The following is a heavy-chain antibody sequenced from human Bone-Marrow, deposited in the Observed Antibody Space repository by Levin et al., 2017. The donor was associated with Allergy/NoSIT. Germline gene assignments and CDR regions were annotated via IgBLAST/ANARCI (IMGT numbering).Heavy chain of an antibody. D-gene: IGHD2-15*01. CDR1: GFTFSDYY. Sequence: GGSLRLSCAASGFTFSDYYMSWIRQAPGKGLEWVSYISSSSSYTNYADSVKGRFTISRDNAKNSLYLQMNSLRAEDTAVYYCARDSGYCSGGSCYAFDYWGQGTLVTVSS. CDR2: ISSSSSYT. CDR3: ARDSGYCSGGSCYAFDY. V-gene: IGHV3-11*05. J-gene: IGHJ4*02.